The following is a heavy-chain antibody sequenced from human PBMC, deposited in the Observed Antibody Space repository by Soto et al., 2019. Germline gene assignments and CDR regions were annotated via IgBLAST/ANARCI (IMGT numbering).Heavy chain of an antibody. CDR2: IYWNGDT. CDR3: AHRRESRSWPGFDS. Sequence: SGPTLVNPTQTLTLTCTFSGFSLSTNEVAVGWIRQPPGKALEWLALIYWNGDTRYSPSLKSRLTITKDTSKNQVLLTMTTMDPVDTATYFCAHRRESRSWPGFDSWGQGTLVTVSS. D-gene: IGHD6-13*01. J-gene: IGHJ4*02. V-gene: IGHV2-5*01. CDR1: GFSLSTNEVA.